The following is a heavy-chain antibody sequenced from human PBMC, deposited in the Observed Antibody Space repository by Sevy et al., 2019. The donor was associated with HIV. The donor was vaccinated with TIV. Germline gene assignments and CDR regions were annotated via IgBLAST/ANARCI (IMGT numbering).Heavy chain of an antibody. CDR2: ISYDGVNQ. CDR1: GFTFNSYG. J-gene: IGHJ5*02. CDR3: ARDGRCGGGSCFSSGWFDP. V-gene: IGHV3-30-3*01. Sequence: GGSLRLSCAASGFTFNSYGIHWVRQAPGKGLEWVALISYDGVNQYHADSVKGRFTISRDNSNNMLYLQMNSLRAEDRGVYYCARDGRCGGGSCFSSGWFDPWGQGTLVTVSS. D-gene: IGHD2-15*01.